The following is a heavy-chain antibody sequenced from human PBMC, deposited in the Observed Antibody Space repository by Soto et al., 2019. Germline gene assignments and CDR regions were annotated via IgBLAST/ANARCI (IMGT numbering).Heavy chain of an antibody. J-gene: IGHJ6*03. V-gene: IGHV4-39*01. D-gene: IGHD1-1*01. CDR2: IYYSGNT. CDR1: GDSISSSRYH. CDR3: ARHHTTLYYYYYMDV. Sequence: PSETLSLTCTVSGDSISSSRYHWGWIRQPPGKGLEWIGTIYYSGNTYYNPSLQSRVTISVDTSKNQFALKVSSVIAADTAVYYCARHHTTLYYYYYMDVWGKGTTVTVSS.